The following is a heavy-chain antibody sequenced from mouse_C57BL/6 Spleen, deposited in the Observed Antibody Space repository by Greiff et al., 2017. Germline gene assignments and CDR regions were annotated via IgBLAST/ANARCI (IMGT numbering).Heavy chain of an antibody. CDR3: ARRGLRREGSYY. J-gene: IGHJ2*01. Sequence: VQLQQSGAELVKPGASVKLSCKASGYTFTSYWMQWVKQRPGQGLEWIGEIDPSDSYTNYNQKFKGKATLTVDTSSSTAYMQLSSLTSEDSAVYYCARRGLRREGSYYWGQGTTLTVSS. CDR2: IDPSDSYT. CDR1: GYTFTSYW. V-gene: IGHV1-50*01. D-gene: IGHD2-4*01.